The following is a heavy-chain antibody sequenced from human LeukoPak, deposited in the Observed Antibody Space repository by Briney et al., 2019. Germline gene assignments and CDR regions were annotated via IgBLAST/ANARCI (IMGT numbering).Heavy chain of an antibody. CDR1: GFTFSSYG. CDR3: ARGPYDFWTTRLDY. Sequence: AGGSLRLSCAASGFTFSSYGMHWVRQAPGKGLEWVAVISYDGSNKYYADSVKGRFTISRDNSKNTLYLQMDSLRAEDTAVYYCARGPYDFWTTRLDYWGQGTLVTVSS. J-gene: IGHJ4*02. D-gene: IGHD3-3*01. V-gene: IGHV3-30*03. CDR2: ISYDGSNK.